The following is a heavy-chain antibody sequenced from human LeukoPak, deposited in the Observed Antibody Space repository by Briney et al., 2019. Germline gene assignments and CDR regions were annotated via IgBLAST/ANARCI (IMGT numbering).Heavy chain of an antibody. CDR1: GFTVSSNY. D-gene: IGHD6-13*01. Sequence: PGGSLRLPCAASGFTVSSNYMSWVRQAPGKGLEWVSVIYSGGSTYYADSVKGRFTISRDNSKNTLYLQMNSLRAEDTAVYYCARGLAAAGDAFDIWGQGTMVTVSS. CDR2: IYSGGST. V-gene: IGHV3-53*01. CDR3: ARGLAAAGDAFDI. J-gene: IGHJ3*02.